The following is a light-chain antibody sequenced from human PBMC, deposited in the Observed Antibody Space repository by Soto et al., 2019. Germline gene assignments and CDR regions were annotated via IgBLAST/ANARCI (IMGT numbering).Light chain of an antibody. V-gene: IGLV2-23*01. CDR2: DDN. CDR1: RSDVGGYNL. Sequence: QSALTHTASVSGSPGQSITMSCTGSRSDVGGYNLVSWYQQHPGKAPKLLISDDNKRPSGVSDRFSGSKSGNTASLTISGLQAEDEGDYYCSSYAGRITLVFGGGTKLTVL. CDR3: SSYAGRITLV. J-gene: IGLJ2*01.